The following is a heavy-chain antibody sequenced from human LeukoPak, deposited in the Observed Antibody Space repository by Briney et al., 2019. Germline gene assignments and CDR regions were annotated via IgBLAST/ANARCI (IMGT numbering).Heavy chain of an antibody. CDR1: GFTFSSYG. V-gene: IGHV3-30*18. D-gene: IGHD5-18*01. J-gene: IGHJ4*02. Sequence: PGGSLRFSCAASGFTFSSYGMHWVRQAPGKGLEWVAVISYDGSNKYYADSVKGRFTISRDNSKNTLYLQMNSLRAEDTAVYYCAKEGTAMDFDYWGQGTLVTVSS. CDR3: AKEGTAMDFDY. CDR2: ISYDGSNK.